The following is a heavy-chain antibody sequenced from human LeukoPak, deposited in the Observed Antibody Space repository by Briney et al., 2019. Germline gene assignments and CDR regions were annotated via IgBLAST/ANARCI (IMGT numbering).Heavy chain of an antibody. V-gene: IGHV3-21*01. CDR3: ARDYCRSARCYNVDY. CDR1: GFTFSSYS. D-gene: IGHD2-2*02. CDR2: INSSSTYI. Sequence: GGSLRLSCAASGFTFSSYSMNWVRQAPGKGLEWVSSINSSSTYIYYADSVKGRFTISRDNAKNSLYLQMNSLRAEDTAVYYYARDYCRSARCYNVDYWGQGSLVTVSS. J-gene: IGHJ4*02.